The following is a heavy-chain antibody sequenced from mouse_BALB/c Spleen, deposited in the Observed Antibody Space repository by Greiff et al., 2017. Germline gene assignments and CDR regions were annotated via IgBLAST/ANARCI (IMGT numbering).Heavy chain of an antibody. V-gene: IGHV1S34*01. CDR1: GYSFTGYY. CDR2: ISSDNGAT. CDR3: ADYDYAMDY. D-gene: IGHD1-1*01. Sequence: LVQPGASVKLSCKASGYSFTGYYMHWVKQRPGKSLEWIGYISSDNGATSYNQKFKGKATFTVDTSSSTVYMQLNSLTSEDSAVYYCADYDYAMDYWGQGTPVTVSA. J-gene: IGHJ4*01.